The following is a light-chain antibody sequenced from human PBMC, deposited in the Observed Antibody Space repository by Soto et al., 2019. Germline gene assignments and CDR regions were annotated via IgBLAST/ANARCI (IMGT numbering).Light chain of an antibody. CDR1: QGLVYGDGHTY. V-gene: IGKV2-30*01. Sequence: DVVMTQSPLSLPVTLGQAASISCRSSQGLVYGDGHTYMHWFQQRPGQSPRRLIYKVSNRDSGVPDRFSGSASDTKFTLKISRVEAEDVGVYYCMQGTHWPPTFGGGTKVEIK. J-gene: IGKJ4*01. CDR2: KVS. CDR3: MQGTHWPPT.